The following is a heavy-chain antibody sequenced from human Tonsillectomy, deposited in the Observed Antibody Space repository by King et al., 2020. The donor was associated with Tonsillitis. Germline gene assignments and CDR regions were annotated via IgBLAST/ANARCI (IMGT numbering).Heavy chain of an antibody. J-gene: IGHJ4*02. Sequence: QLVQSGGGLVQPGGSLRLSCAASGFTFKNYAMTWVRQAPGEGLDWVSHISSGGTTYYADSVKGRFTISRDNSKNTLYLQMNNLRADDTAVYYCAKMADASGGYSIDYWGQGPLVTVSS. CDR1: GFTFKNYA. CDR2: ISSGGTT. CDR3: AKMADASGGYSIDY. V-gene: IGHV3-23*04. D-gene: IGHD3-10*01.